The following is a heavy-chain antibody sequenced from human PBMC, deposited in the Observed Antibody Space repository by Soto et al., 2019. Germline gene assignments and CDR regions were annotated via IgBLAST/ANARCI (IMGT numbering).Heavy chain of an antibody. CDR3: GSTYYTPSLKSRVTISVDTSKNPSSLKLSSVTAADTAVYYCARALTPPGRAGYGSGSYYGENWFDP. CDR2: ISAYNGNT. V-gene: IGHV1-18*01. CDR1: GYTFTSYG. Sequence: ASVKVSCKASGYTFTSYGISWVRQAPGQGLEWMGWISAYNGNTNYAQKLQGRVTMTTDTSTSTAYMELRSLRSDDTAVYYCGSTYYTPSLKSRVTISVDTSKNPSSLKLSSVTAADTAVYYCARALTPPGRAGYGSGSYYGENWFDPWGQGTLVTVSS. D-gene: IGHD2-21*02. J-gene: IGHJ5*02.